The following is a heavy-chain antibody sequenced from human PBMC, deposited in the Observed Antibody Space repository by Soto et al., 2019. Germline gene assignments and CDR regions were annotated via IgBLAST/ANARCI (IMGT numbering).Heavy chain of an antibody. D-gene: IGHD3-22*01. CDR1: GYTFTGYG. Sequence: ASVRVSCKASGYTFTGYGVNWVRRAPGRGLEWMGGISPGNGNTKYSQKFQGRVTIERDTSASTAYMELSGLRSEDTAVYYRARGGYFDSSNYLAYWGLGTLVTVSS. J-gene: IGHJ4*02. CDR2: ISPGNGNT. V-gene: IGHV1-3*01. CDR3: ARGGYFDSSNYLAY.